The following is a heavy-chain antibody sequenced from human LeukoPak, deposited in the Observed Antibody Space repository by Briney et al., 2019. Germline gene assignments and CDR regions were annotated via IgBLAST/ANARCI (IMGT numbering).Heavy chain of an antibody. Sequence: NPSETLSLTCTVSGGSITSGGYYWSWIRQRPGQGLEWIGHIAESGTTYYTPSLKSRVTISVDPSKNQFSLKLSSVTAADTAVYYCVRVDYYASGTYIHCFDPWGQGTQVTVSS. CDR3: VRVDYYASGTYIHCFDP. CDR1: GGSITSGGYY. D-gene: IGHD3-10*01. CDR2: IAESGTT. J-gene: IGHJ5*02. V-gene: IGHV4-31*03.